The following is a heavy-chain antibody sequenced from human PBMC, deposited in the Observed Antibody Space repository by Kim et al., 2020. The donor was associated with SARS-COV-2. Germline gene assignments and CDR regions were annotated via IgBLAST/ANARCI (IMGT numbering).Heavy chain of an antibody. CDR2: ISYDGSNK. V-gene: IGHV3-30*04. CDR1: GFTFSSYA. CDR3: ARGKIHYVLDY. D-gene: IGHD3-10*02. Sequence: GGSLRLSCAASGFTFSSYAMHWVRQAPGKGLEWVAVISYDGSNKYYADSVKGRFTISRDNSKNTLYLQMNSLRAEDTAVYYCARGKIHYVLDYWGQGTLVTVSS. J-gene: IGHJ4*02.